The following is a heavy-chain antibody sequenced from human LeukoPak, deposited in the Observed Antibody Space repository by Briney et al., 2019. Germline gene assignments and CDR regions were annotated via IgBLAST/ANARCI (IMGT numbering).Heavy chain of an antibody. D-gene: IGHD2-2*01. CDR1: GYSFTSYW. CDR3: ARPPLGYCSSTSCSPDAFDI. Sequence: GESLKISCKGSGYSFTSYWIGWVRQMPGKGLEWMGIIYPGDSDTRYGPSFQGQVTISADKSISTAYPQWSSLKASDTAMYYCARPPLGYCSSTSCSPDAFDIWGQGTMVSVSS. J-gene: IGHJ3*02. V-gene: IGHV5-51*01. CDR2: IYPGDSDT.